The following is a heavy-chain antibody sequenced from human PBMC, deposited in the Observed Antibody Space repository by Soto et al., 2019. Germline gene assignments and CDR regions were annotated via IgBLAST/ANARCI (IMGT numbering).Heavy chain of an antibody. J-gene: IGHJ1*01. D-gene: IGHD1-26*01. CDR1: GFTFSSYS. V-gene: IGHV3-21*01. CDR2: ISSSSSYI. CDR3: ASRVPHGTYGAPYFQH. Sequence: GGSLRLSCAASGFTFSSYSMNWVRQAPGKGLEWVSSISSSSSYIYYADSVKGRFTISRDNSKNTLYLQMNSLKAEDTAVYYCASRVPHGTYGAPYFQHWGQGTLVTVSS.